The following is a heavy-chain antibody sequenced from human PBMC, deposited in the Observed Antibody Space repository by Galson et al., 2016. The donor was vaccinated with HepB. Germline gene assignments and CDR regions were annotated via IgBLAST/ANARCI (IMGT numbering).Heavy chain of an antibody. Sequence: SETLSLTCTVSILSISSSRSNWWSWVRQSPGKGLEWIGEISHSGSTKYNPSLKSRATISVDLSENQFSLKMTSVTAADTAVYYCARVAYYYDSSSRDRYPDVFDVWGQGTRVIVS. V-gene: IGHV4-4*02. CDR1: ILSISSSRSNW. CDR2: ISHSGST. J-gene: IGHJ3*01. D-gene: IGHD3-22*01. CDR3: ARVAYYYDSSSRDRYPDVFDV.